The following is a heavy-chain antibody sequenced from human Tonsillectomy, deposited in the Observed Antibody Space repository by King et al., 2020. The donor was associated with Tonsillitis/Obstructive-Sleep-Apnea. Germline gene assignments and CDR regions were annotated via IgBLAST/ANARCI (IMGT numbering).Heavy chain of an antibody. D-gene: IGHD3-10*01. CDR2: IKSKSDVGTI. CDR3: TARGGRY. V-gene: IGHV3-15*01. Sequence: VQLVESGGGLVQPGGSLRLSCAASGFTFSHAWMSWVRQAPGKGLEWVGRIKSKSDVGTIDYTEPVKDRFTISRDDSKNRLYLKMNSLKTEDTAVYYCTARGGRYWGQGTLVTVSS. J-gene: IGHJ4*02. CDR1: GFTFSHAW.